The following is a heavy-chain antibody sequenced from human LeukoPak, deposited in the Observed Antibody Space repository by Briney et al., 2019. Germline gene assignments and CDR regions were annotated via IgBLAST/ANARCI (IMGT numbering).Heavy chain of an antibody. V-gene: IGHV3-23*01. J-gene: IGHJ4*02. CDR2: ISGSGGST. D-gene: IGHD1-26*01. Sequence: PGGSLRLSCAASGFTFSSYAMSWVRQAPGKGLEWVSAISGSGGSTYYADSVKGRFTISRDNSKNTLYLQMNSLRAEDTAVYYCAPRCRYSGSYVGGFDYWGQGTLVTVSS. CDR3: APRCRYSGSYVGGFDY. CDR1: GFTFSSYA.